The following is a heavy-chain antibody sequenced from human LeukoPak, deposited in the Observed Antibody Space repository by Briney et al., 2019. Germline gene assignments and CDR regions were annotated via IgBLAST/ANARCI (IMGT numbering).Heavy chain of an antibody. CDR3: ARSEGTGIIYYGMDV. CDR1: GFTVSSSY. CDR2: IYSGGST. D-gene: IGHD1-1*01. V-gene: IGHV3-66*01. Sequence: PGGSLRLSCAASGFTVSSSYMSWVRQAPGKGLEWVSVIYSGGSTVYADSVKGRFTISRDNSKNTVYLQMNSLRAEDTAVYYCARSEGTGIIYYGMDVWGQGTTVTVSS. J-gene: IGHJ6*02.